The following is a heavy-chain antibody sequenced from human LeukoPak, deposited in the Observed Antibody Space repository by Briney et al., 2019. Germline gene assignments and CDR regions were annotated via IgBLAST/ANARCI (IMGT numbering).Heavy chain of an antibody. D-gene: IGHD3-22*01. CDR3: ARGGGYSSGYYSPWSY. CDR1: GYTFTSYD. Sequence: SVKVSCKASGYTFTSYDINWVRQATGQGLEWMGRIIPILGIANYAQKFQGRVTITADKSTSTAYMELSSLRSEDTAVYYCARGGGYSSGYYSPWSYWGQGTLVTVSS. J-gene: IGHJ4*02. CDR2: IIPILGIA. V-gene: IGHV1-69*04.